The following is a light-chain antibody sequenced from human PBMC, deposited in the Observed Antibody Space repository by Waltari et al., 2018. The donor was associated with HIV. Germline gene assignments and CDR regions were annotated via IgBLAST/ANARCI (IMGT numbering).Light chain of an antibody. CDR1: SSDVGGYTY. V-gene: IGLV2-11*01. Sequence: QSALTQPRSVSGSPGQSVTISCIGTSSDVGGYTYVPWYQQHPGKAPNVRIYDVSKRPSGVPDRFSGSKSGNTASLTISGLQAEDEADYYCCSYAGSYTYVFGTGTKVTVL. CDR3: CSYAGSYTYV. J-gene: IGLJ1*01. CDR2: DVS.